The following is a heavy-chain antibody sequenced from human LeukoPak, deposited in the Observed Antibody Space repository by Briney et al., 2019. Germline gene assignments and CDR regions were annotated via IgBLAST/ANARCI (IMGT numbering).Heavy chain of an antibody. CDR3: ASEWFGELTMYDY. CDR2: IYYSGST. Sequence: PSETLSLTCTVSGGSISSSSYYWGWIRQPPGKGLEWIGSIYYSGSTYYNPSLKSRVTISVDTSKNQFSLKLSSVTAADTAVYYCASEWFGELTMYDYWGQGTLVTVSS. CDR1: GGSISSSSYY. D-gene: IGHD3-10*01. V-gene: IGHV4-39*07. J-gene: IGHJ4*02.